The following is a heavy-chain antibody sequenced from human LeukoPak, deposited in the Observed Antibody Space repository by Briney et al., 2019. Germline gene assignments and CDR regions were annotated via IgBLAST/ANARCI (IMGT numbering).Heavy chain of an antibody. J-gene: IGHJ2*01. CDR1: GYTLSNHA. D-gene: IGHD6-25*01. Sequence: GASVKVSCKGSGYTLSNHAFSWVRQAPGQGLEWMGWISADNGNTNHAQKFQGRVTITRDTSASTAYMELSSLRSEDTAVYYCARGSAMWYFDLWGRGTLVTVSS. CDR2: ISADNGNT. CDR3: ARGSAMWYFDL. V-gene: IGHV1-18*04.